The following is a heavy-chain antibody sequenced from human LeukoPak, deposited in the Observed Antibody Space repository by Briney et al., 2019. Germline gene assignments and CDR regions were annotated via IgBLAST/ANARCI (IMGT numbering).Heavy chain of an antibody. CDR1: GFTFRSYS. V-gene: IGHV3-21*01. D-gene: IGHD3-10*01. CDR2: ISSSSSFI. Sequence: GGSLRLSCAASGFTFRSYSMNWVRQAPGKGLGWGSSISSSSSFIYYAESVKGRFTISRDNAKNTMYLQINSLRAEDTAVYYCARGRYYYSSDAFDMWGQGTMVTVSS. CDR3: ARGRYYYSSDAFDM. J-gene: IGHJ3*02.